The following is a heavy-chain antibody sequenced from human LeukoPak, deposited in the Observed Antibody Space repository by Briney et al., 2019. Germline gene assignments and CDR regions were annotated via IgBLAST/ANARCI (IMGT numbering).Heavy chain of an antibody. V-gene: IGHV4-34*01. Sequence: SETLSLTCAVYGGSFSGYYWSWIRQPPGKGLEWIGEIDHSGSTNYNPSLKSRVTISVDTSKNQFSLRLSSVTAADTAVYYCAREASTYYDILTGYDRSYWYFDFWGRGTLVTVSS. D-gene: IGHD3-9*01. CDR3: AREASTYYDILTGYDRSYWYFDF. CDR1: GGSFSGYY. CDR2: IDHSGST. J-gene: IGHJ2*01.